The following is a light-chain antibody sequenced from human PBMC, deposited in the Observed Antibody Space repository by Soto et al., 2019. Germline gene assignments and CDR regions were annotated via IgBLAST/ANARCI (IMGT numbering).Light chain of an antibody. Sequence: QSVLTQAPSASGTPGQRVTISCSGSSSNIGSNTVNWYQQFPGAAPKLLIYGTNQRPSGVPDRFSGSKSGTSASLAISGLQSEDEADYYCCSYAGSSTPYVFGTGTKLTVL. V-gene: IGLV1-44*01. CDR2: GTN. J-gene: IGLJ1*01. CDR1: SSNIGSNT. CDR3: CSYAGSSTPYV.